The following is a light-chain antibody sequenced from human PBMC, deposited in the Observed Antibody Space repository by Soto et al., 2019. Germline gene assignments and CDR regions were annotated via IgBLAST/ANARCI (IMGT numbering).Light chain of an antibody. Sequence: EIVLTQSPGTLSLSPGERATLSCRASQSVSSSYFAWYQQKPGQPPRLLIYGASSRATGIPDRFSGSGSETDFTLTISRLEPEDFAVYYCQQYGTSPWTFGQGTKVEIK. CDR2: GAS. CDR1: QSVSSSY. V-gene: IGKV3-20*01. J-gene: IGKJ1*01. CDR3: QQYGTSPWT.